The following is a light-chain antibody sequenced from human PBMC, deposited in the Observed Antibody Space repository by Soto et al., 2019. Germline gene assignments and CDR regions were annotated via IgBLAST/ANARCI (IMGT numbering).Light chain of an antibody. CDR2: ATS. Sequence: IPLTQSPSSLAASVGDRLTLTCRASRNVSIYLNWYQHKRGKGPTLLIHATSNLQIGVPSRFSGSGSGTEFTLTISSLEPEDFGTYYCQQSYKMPSFGQGTRLEIK. CDR1: RNVSIY. J-gene: IGKJ5*01. V-gene: IGKV1-39*01. CDR3: QQSYKMPS.